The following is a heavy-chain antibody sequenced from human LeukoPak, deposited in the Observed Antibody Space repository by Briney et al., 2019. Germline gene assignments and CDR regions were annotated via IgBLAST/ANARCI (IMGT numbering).Heavy chain of an antibody. D-gene: IGHD3-22*01. J-gene: IGHJ4*02. CDR2: INPNSGGT. CDR1: GYTFTGYY. Sequence: ASVKVSCKASGYTFTGYYMHWVRQAPGQGLEWMGWINPNSGGTNYAQKFQGRVTMTRDTSISTAYMELSRLRSDDTAVYYCARERPYDTLLGYWGQGTLVTVSS. V-gene: IGHV1-2*02. CDR3: ARERPYDTLLGY.